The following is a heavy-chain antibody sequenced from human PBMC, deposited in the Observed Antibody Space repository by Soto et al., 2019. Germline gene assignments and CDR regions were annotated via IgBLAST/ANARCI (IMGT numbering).Heavy chain of an antibody. CDR3: ARVGGINLFDP. D-gene: IGHD3-16*01. Sequence: QVQLQESGPGLVKPSQTLSLTCTVSGGSISSGGYYWSWIRQHPGKGLEWIGYIYYSGSTYYNPSLKSRVTISGDTSKNQFSLKLSSVAAAATAVYYCARVGGINLFDPWGQGTLVTVSS. J-gene: IGHJ5*02. V-gene: IGHV4-31*03. CDR1: GGSISSGGYY. CDR2: IYYSGST.